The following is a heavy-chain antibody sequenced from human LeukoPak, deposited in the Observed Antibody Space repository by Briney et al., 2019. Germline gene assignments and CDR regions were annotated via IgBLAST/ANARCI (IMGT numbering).Heavy chain of an antibody. CDR2: IYSGGST. D-gene: IGHD6-6*01. Sequence: GGSLRLSCAASGFTVSSNYMNWVRQAPGKGLERVSVIYSGGSTYYADSVKGRFTISRDNAKNTLYLQMDSLRAEDTAVYYCAREKSSSFDYWGQGTLVTVSS. J-gene: IGHJ4*02. CDR1: GFTVSSNY. V-gene: IGHV3-53*01. CDR3: AREKSSSFDY.